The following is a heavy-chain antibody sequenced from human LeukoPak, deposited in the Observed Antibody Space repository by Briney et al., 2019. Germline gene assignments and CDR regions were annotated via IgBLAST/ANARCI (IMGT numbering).Heavy chain of an antibody. D-gene: IGHD5-24*01. CDR3: ARFKGEVATIDP. V-gene: IGHV1-69*13. Sequence: SVKVSCKASGGTFISYAISWVRQAPGQGLEWMGGIIPIFGTANYAQKFQGRVTITADESTSTAYMELSSLRSEDTAVYYCARFKGEVATIDPWGQGTLVTVSS. CDR1: GGTFISYA. J-gene: IGHJ5*02. CDR2: IIPIFGTA.